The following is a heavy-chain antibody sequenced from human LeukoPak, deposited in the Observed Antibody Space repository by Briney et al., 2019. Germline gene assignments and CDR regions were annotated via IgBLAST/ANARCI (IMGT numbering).Heavy chain of an antibody. D-gene: IGHD3-22*01. CDR2: IDPSNGGP. J-gene: IGHJ4*02. V-gene: IGHV1-2*02. CDR1: GYAFTAYY. CDR3: ARGLGPLVVVISDFDY. Sequence: ASVKVSCKTSGYAFTAYYIHWVRQAPGQGLEWMGWIDPSNGGPNYAQKFQGRVTMTRDTSISTAYMELSSLRSEDTAVYYCARGLGPLVVVISDFDYWGQGTLVTVSS.